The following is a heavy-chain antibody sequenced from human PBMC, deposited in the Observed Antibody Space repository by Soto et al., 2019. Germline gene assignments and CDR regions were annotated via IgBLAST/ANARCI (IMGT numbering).Heavy chain of an antibody. CDR1: GFRFSNYG. V-gene: IGHV3-30*18. D-gene: IGHD6-13*01. Sequence: PGGSLRLSCRTSGFRFSNYGMHWIRQAQGKGPEWVAFISGDGSNTEYVDSVRGRFTVSRDNSKNTLYLQMNSLRAEDTAVYYCAKDPHRAAGTKLYYFDYWGQGTLVTVSS. J-gene: IGHJ4*02. CDR3: AKDPHRAAGTKLYYFDY. CDR2: ISGDGSNT.